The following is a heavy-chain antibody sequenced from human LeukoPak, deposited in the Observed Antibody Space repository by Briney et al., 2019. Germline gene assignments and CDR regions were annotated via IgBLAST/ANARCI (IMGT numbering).Heavy chain of an antibody. D-gene: IGHD2-15*01. J-gene: IGHJ4*02. CDR1: GYTLTELS. V-gene: IGHV1-24*01. CDR2: FDPEDGET. Sequence: ASVKVSCKVSGYTLTELSMHWVRQAPGKGLEWMGGFDPEDGETIYAQKFQGRVTMTEDTSTDTAYMELSSLRSKDTAVYYCATDLDRYCSGGSCYGSDYWGQGTLVTVSS. CDR3: ATDLDRYCSGGSCYGSDY.